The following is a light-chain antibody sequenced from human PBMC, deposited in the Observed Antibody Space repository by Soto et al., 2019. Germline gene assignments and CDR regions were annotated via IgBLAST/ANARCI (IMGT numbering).Light chain of an antibody. J-gene: IGKJ4*01. CDR1: QSVSSSY. CDR3: QQYGSSPLT. V-gene: IGKV3-20*01. Sequence: EIVLTQSPGTLSLSPGERATLSCRASQSVSSSYLAWYQQKPGQAPRVLIYDASSRATGIPDRFSGSGSGPDFTLTISRLEPEDFAVYYCQQYGSSPLTFGGGTKVQIK. CDR2: DAS.